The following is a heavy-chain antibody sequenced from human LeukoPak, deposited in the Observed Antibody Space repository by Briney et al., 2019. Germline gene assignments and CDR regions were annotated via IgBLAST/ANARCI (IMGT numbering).Heavy chain of an antibody. V-gene: IGHV4-59*01. CDR3: ARDYGSGSYYNPFDY. CDR2: IYYSGST. CDR1: GGSISSYY. Sequence: SETLSLTCTVSGGSISSYYWSWIRQPPGKGLELIGYIYYSGSTNYNPSLKIRVTISVDTSKNQFSLKLSSVTAADTAVYYCARDYGSGSYYNPFDYWGQGTLVTVSS. J-gene: IGHJ4*02. D-gene: IGHD3-10*01.